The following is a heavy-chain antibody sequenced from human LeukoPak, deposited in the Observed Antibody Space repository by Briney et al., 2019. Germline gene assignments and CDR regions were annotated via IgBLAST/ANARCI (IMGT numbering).Heavy chain of an antibody. J-gene: IGHJ3*02. CDR1: GFTFSSYE. CDR2: ISSSGSTI. Sequence: GGSLRLSCAASGFTFSSYEMNWVRQAPGKGLEWVSYISSSGSTIYYADSVKGRSTISRDNAKNSLYLQMNSLRAEDTAVYYCARGVGSSSWGAFDIWGQGTMATVSS. CDR3: ARGVGSSSWGAFDI. D-gene: IGHD6-13*01. V-gene: IGHV3-48*03.